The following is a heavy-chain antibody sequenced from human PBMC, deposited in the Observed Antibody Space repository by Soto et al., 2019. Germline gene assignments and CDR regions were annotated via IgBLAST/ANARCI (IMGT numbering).Heavy chain of an antibody. V-gene: IGHV3-21*01. CDR3: ARDTTMVRGSRGDAFDI. J-gene: IGHJ3*02. D-gene: IGHD3-10*01. CDR2: ISSSSSYI. Sequence: KPGGSLRLSCAASGFTFSSYSMNWVRQAPGKGLEWVSSISSSSSYIYYADSVKGRFTISRDNAKNSLYLQMNSLRAEDTAVYYCARDTTMVRGSRGDAFDIWGQGTMVTVSS. CDR1: GFTFSSYS.